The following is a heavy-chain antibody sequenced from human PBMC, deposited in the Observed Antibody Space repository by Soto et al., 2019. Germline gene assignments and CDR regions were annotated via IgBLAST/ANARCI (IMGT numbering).Heavy chain of an antibody. CDR1: GDSVSSNSAA. CDR2: TYYRSKWYN. Sequence: PSQTLSLTCAISGDSVSSNSAAWNWIRQSPSRGLEWLGRTYYRSKWYNDYAVSVKSRITINPDTSKNQFSLKLSSVTAADTAVYYCARHVNERTVTYFDYWGQGTLVTVSS. CDR3: ARHVNERTVTYFDY. D-gene: IGHD4-17*01. J-gene: IGHJ4*02. V-gene: IGHV6-1*01.